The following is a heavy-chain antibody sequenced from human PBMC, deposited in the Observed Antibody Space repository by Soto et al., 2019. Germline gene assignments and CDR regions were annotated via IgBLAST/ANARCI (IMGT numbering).Heavy chain of an antibody. CDR2: IFYSGST. J-gene: IGHJ5*02. Sequence: QLQLLESGPALVKASETLSLTCNVSGGSIRTSRSYWAWIRQPPGKVLEWLANIFYSGSTYYNPSLASRVTVPVDTSKNESSLKLRSVTAADTAVYYCARQPTTGDTDLWFDPWGQGTLVTVSS. D-gene: IGHD2-21*01. CDR3: ARQPTTGDTDLWFDP. CDR1: GGSIRTSRSY. V-gene: IGHV4-39*01.